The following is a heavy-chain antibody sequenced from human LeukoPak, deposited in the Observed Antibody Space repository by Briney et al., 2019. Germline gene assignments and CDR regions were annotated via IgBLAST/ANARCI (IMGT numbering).Heavy chain of an antibody. CDR3: AGREANGDKGASLFPFGF. Sequence: PSETLSLTCTVSGGSISSYYWSWIRQPPGRGLEWIGYIYYSGSTNYNPSLQSRVTISVDTSKNQFSLTLSSVTAADTAVYYCAGREANGDKGASLFPFGFRGQGTLVTVSS. CDR2: IYYSGST. D-gene: IGHD5-12*01. CDR1: GGSISSYY. V-gene: IGHV4-59*01. J-gene: IGHJ4*02.